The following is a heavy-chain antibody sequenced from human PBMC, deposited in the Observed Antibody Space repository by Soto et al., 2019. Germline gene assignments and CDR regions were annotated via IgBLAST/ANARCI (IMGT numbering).Heavy chain of an antibody. CDR1: GFTVSSNY. CDR2: IYSGGST. V-gene: IGHV3-53*04. J-gene: IGHJ4*02. Sequence: EVQLVESGGGLVQPGGSLRLSCAASGFTVSSNYMSWVRQAPGKGLEWVSVIYSGGSTYYADSVKGRFTISRHNSKSTLYLQMNSLRAEDTAVYYCARGIAAAGTGFDYWGQGTLVTVSS. D-gene: IGHD6-13*01. CDR3: ARGIAAAGTGFDY.